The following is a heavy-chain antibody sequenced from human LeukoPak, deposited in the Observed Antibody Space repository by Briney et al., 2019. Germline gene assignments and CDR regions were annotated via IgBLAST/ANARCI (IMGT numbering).Heavy chain of an antibody. J-gene: IGHJ4*02. CDR2: ISPSNGDT. CDR3: ARDSGWELRHLFFDE. CDR1: GYTFGSYS. V-gene: IGHV1-18*04. Sequence: GASVKVSCKASGYTFGSYSISWVRRAPGQGLEWMGWISPSNGDTSYAQKVQDRVTMTTDTSTTTVYMELRSLTSDDTATYYCARDSGWELRHLFFDEWGQATLVTVSS. D-gene: IGHD1-26*01.